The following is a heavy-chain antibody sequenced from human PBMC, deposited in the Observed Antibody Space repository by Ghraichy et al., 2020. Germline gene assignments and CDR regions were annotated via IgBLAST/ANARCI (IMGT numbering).Heavy chain of an antibody. CDR3: VKDVLVMRYLDWLGAFDV. J-gene: IGHJ3*01. Sequence: GGSLRLSCAASGFTFSSYAMGWVRQPPGKGLEWVSIISGSGSSTYYADSVRGRFTISRDNSKNMLYVQMNYLRAEDSAIYYCVKDVLVMRYLDWLGAFDVWGRGTMVTVSS. CDR2: ISGSGSST. D-gene: IGHD3-9*01. CDR1: GFTFSSYA. V-gene: IGHV3-23*01.